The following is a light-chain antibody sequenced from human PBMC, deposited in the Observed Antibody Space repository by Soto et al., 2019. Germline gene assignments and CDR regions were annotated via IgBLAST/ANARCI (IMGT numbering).Light chain of an antibody. J-gene: IGKJ5*01. V-gene: IGKV3-20*01. Sequence: EIVLTQSPGTLSLSPGETATLSCRASQTIGRTYLAWYQQKPGQAPRLLIFGTSSRATGIPDRFSGSGSGTDFTLSISRLEPDDFAVYYCQHNGRSFGQGTRLEIK. CDR1: QTIGRTY. CDR3: QHNGRS. CDR2: GTS.